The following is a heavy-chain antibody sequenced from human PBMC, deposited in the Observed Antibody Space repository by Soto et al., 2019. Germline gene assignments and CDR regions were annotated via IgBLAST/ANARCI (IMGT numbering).Heavy chain of an antibody. D-gene: IGHD3-22*01. CDR2: TYPGDSDT. CDR1: GYSFTSYW. J-gene: IGHJ4*02. V-gene: IGHV5-51*01. CDR3: ARGRLMNYDSSGYYTH. Sequence: GESLKISCKGSGYSFTSYWIGWVRQMPGKGLEWMGITYPGDSDTRYSPSFQGQVTISADKSISTAYLQWSSLKASDTAMYYCARGRLMNYDSSGYYTHWGQGTLVTVSS.